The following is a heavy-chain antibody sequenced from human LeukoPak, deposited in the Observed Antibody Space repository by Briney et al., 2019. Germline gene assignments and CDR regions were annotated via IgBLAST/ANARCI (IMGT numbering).Heavy chain of an antibody. D-gene: IGHD6-6*01. V-gene: IGHV4-39*07. J-gene: IGHJ6*03. CDR3: ARGLSIAARSYYYMDV. CDR2: IYYSGST. CDR1: GGSISSSSYY. Sequence: SETLSLTCTVSGGSISSSSYYWGWIRQPPGKGLEWIGSIYYSGSTYYNPSLKSRVTISVDTSKNQFSLKLSSVTAADTAVYYCARGLSIAARSYYYMDVWGKGTTVTVSS.